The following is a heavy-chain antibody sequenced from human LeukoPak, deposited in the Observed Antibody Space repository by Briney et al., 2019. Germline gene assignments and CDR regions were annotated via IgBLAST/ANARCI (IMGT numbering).Heavy chain of an antibody. V-gene: IGHV3-30*18. CDR2: ISYDGSNK. CDR3: AKDSERAAAGCYGYFDL. CDR1: GFTFRSYD. D-gene: IGHD6-13*01. J-gene: IGHJ2*01. Sequence: GRSLRLSCAASGFTFRSYDMHWVRQAPGKGLQWVAVISYDGSNKHHTDSVKGRFTISRDNSKNTLYLQMNSLRAEDTAVYYCAKDSERAAAGCYGYFDLWGRGTLVTVSS.